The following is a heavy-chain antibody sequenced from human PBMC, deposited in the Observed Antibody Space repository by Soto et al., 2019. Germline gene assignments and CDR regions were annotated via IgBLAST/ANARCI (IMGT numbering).Heavy chain of an antibody. CDR2: IYYSGSA. J-gene: IGHJ6*02. Sequence: SETLSLTCTVSGDSVTSVSDYWSCMRQPPGKGLEWIGYIYYSGSADYNPSLGSRVTISIDTSKNQFSLKLTSVTAADTAVYYCARGVGFGYYYYHMDLWGQGTTVTVSS. CDR3: ARGVGFGYYYYHMDL. CDR1: GDSVTSVSDY. D-gene: IGHD3-10*01. V-gene: IGHV4-61*01.